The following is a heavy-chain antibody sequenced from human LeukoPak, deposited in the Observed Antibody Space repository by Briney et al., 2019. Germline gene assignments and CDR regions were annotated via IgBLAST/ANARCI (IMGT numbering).Heavy chain of an antibody. V-gene: IGHV3-9*01. D-gene: IGHD6-13*01. CDR2: ISWNSGSI. CDR1: GVTLDDYA. CDR3: AKDIDSSSWYYFDY. J-gene: IGHJ4*02. Sequence: GGSLRLSCAASGVTLDDYAMHWVRQASGKGLEWVSGISWNSGSIGYADSVKGRFTISRDNAKNSLYLQMNSLRAEDTALYYCAKDIDSSSWYYFDYWGQGTLVTVSS.